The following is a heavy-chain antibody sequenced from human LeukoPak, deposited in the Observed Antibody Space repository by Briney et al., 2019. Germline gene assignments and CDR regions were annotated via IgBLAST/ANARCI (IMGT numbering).Heavy chain of an antibody. CDR3: AIRRSHDFWSGLDDY. Sequence: ASVKVSCKASGYTFTSYDINWVRQATGQGLEWMGWMNPNSGNTGYAQKFQGRVTMTRNTSISTAYMELSRLRSEDTDVYYCAIRRSHDFWSGLDDYWGQGTLVTVSS. CDR2: MNPNSGNT. V-gene: IGHV1-8*01. CDR1: GYTFTSYD. D-gene: IGHD3-3*01. J-gene: IGHJ4*02.